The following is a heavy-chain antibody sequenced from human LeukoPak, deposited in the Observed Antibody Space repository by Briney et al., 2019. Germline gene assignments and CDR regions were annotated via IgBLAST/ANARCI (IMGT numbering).Heavy chain of an antibody. CDR2: IYYSGST. Sequence: SETLSLTCTVSGGSISSYYWSWIRQPPGKGLEWIGYIYYSGSTNYNPSLKSRVTISVDTSKNQFSLKLSSVTAADTAVYYCAAVSYDGDAFDIWGQGTMVTVSS. J-gene: IGHJ3*02. D-gene: IGHD5-12*01. CDR1: GGSISSYY. V-gene: IGHV4-59*01. CDR3: AAVSYDGDAFDI.